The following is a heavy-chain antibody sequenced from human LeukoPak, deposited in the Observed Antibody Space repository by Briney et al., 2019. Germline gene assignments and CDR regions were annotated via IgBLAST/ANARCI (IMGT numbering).Heavy chain of an antibody. CDR1: GYTFTSYY. Sequence: ASVKVSCKASGYTFTSYYMHWVRQAPGQGLEWMGWINPNSGGTNYAQKFQGRVTMTRDTSISTAYMELSRLRSDDTAVYYCARSFWFLEWLEGLDWFDPWGQGTLVTVSS. CDR3: ARSFWFLEWLEGLDWFDP. J-gene: IGHJ5*02. CDR2: INPNSGGT. D-gene: IGHD3-3*01. V-gene: IGHV1-2*02.